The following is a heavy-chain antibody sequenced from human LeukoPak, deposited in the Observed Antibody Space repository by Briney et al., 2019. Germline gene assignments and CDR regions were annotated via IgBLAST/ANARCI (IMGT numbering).Heavy chain of an antibody. CDR1: GYSISNGYY. V-gene: IGHV4-38-2*02. CDR2: IYHRGST. J-gene: IGHJ4*02. Sequence: NPSETLSLTCTVSGYSISNGYYWGWLRQPPGKWLEWVGSIYHRGSTYYNSSLRSRVTISLDRSKKKFSLKLTSVTAADTAVYFCARGAEYYAIWRGYAGYSDYWGQGISVTVSS. D-gene: IGHD3-3*01. CDR3: ARGAEYYAIWRGYAGYSDY.